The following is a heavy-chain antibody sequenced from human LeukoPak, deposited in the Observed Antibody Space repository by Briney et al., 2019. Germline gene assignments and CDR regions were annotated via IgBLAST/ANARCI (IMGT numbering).Heavy chain of an antibody. Sequence: PSETLSLTCTVSGGSISSGGYYWSWIRQPPGKGLEWIGYIHRGGGTYYNPSLKSRVTISVDRSKNQFSLKLTSVTAADTAVYYCVRDSVVGASTRYFDYWGQGTLVTVSS. D-gene: IGHD1-26*01. J-gene: IGHJ4*02. V-gene: IGHV4-30-2*01. CDR2: IHRGGGT. CDR1: GGSISSGGYY. CDR3: VRDSVVGASTRYFDY.